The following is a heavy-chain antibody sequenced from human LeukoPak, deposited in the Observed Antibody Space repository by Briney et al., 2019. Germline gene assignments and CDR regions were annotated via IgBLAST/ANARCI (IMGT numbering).Heavy chain of an antibody. D-gene: IGHD2-2*01. CDR3: ARDPRDCSSTSCYGDNWFDP. J-gene: IGHJ5*02. V-gene: IGHV3-7*03. CDR1: GFTFSSCW. Sequence: GGSLRLSCAASGFTFSSCWMSWVRQAPGKGLEWVANIKQDGSEKYYVDSVKGRFTISRDNAKNSLYLQMNSLRAEDTAVYYCARDPRDCSSTSCYGDNWFDPWGQGTLVTVSS. CDR2: IKQDGSEK.